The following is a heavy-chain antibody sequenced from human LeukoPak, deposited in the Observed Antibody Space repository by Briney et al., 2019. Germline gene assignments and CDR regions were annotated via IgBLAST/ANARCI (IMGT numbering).Heavy chain of an antibody. Sequence: PGGSLRLSCAASGFTFSSYSMNWVRQAPGKGLEWVSSITSSGSYIYYADSVKGRFTISRDNAKNSLYLQMNSLRAEDTAVYYCARYDLAMSLAYWAKGTLFTVSS. J-gene: IGHJ4*02. CDR2: ITSSGSYI. D-gene: IGHD3/OR15-3a*01. CDR3: ARYDLAMSLAY. V-gene: IGHV3-21*01. CDR1: GFTFSSYS.